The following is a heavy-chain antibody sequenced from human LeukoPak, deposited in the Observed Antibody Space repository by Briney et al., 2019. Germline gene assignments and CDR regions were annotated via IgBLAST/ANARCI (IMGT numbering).Heavy chain of an antibody. D-gene: IGHD2-8*02. CDR3: AIFAGAVPGNLLL. CDR2: INKDGTEK. V-gene: IGHV3-7*01. Sequence: GGSLRLSCAASEFTSSAFWMTWVRRPPWKGLEWVANINKDGTEKEYVDSVKGRFSIFRDNAKNSVFLQMNSLRAEDTAVYYCAIFAGAVPGNLLLWGKGTTVIVSA. J-gene: IGHJ6*04. CDR1: EFTSSAFW.